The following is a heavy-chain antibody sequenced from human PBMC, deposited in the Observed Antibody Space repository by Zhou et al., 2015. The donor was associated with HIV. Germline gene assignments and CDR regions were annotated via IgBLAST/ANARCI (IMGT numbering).Heavy chain of an antibody. Sequence: EVQLVESGGVVVQPGGSLRLSCAASGFTFDDYTMHWVRQAPGKGLEWVSLISWDGGSTYYADSVKGRFTISRDNSKNSLYLQMNSLRTEDTALYYCAKSRGNWGVYVFDYWGQGTLVTVSS. CDR2: ISWDGGST. J-gene: IGHJ4*02. CDR3: AKSRGNWGVYVFDY. D-gene: IGHD7-27*01. CDR1: GFTFDDYT. V-gene: IGHV3-43*01.